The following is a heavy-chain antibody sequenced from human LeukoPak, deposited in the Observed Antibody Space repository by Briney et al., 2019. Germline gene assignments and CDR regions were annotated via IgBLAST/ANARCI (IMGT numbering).Heavy chain of an antibody. CDR1: GYTFTSYY. V-gene: IGHV1-46*01. D-gene: IGHD3-22*01. Sequence: AAVKVSCKASGYTFTSYYMHWVRQAPGQGLEGMGIINASGGSSSYSQKFQGRVTMTRDTSTSTVYMELSSLRSEDTAVYYCARVKPNYYDSSAYGTFDIWGQGTMVTVSS. J-gene: IGHJ3*02. CDR3: ARVKPNYYDSSAYGTFDI. CDR2: INASGGSS.